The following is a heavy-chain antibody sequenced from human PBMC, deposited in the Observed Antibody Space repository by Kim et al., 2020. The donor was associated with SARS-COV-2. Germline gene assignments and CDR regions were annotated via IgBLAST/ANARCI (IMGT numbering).Heavy chain of an antibody. CDR1: GFTFSSYA. Sequence: GGSLRLSCAASGFTFSSYAMHWVRQAPGKGLEWVAVISYDGSNKYYADSVKGRFTISRDNSKNTLSLQMNILRAEDTAVYYCARAGGGSYYAYFDYWGQG. D-gene: IGHD1-26*01. V-gene: IGHV3-30-3*01. J-gene: IGHJ4*02. CDR2: ISYDGSNK. CDR3: ARAGGGSYYAYFDY.